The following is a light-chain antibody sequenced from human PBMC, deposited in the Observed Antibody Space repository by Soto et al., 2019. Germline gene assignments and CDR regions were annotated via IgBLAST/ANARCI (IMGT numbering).Light chain of an antibody. Sequence: QSFLTQPSSLSGSPGQSITISCTGTISDVGGYNYVSWYQQHPGKAPKLMIYEVSNRPSGVSNRFSGSKSGNTASLTISGLQAEDEADYYCSSYTSSSTLGFGTGTKVTVL. J-gene: IGLJ1*01. V-gene: IGLV2-14*01. CDR2: EVS. CDR3: SSYTSSSTLG. CDR1: ISDVGGYNY.